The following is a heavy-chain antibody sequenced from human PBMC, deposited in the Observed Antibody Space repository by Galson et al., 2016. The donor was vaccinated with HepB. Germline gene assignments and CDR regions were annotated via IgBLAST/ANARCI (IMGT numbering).Heavy chain of an antibody. J-gene: IGHJ4*01. V-gene: IGHV4-39*01. D-gene: IGHD5-24*01. CDR3: ASLDMSTFVFPY. CDR1: GDSLSSSVYY. Sequence: SETLSLTCTVSGDSLSSSVYYGAWIRQSPGKGLEWIGTIDYSGLTFHNPSLKSRVSISADTSKNQFSLKLSAVTAADTAVYFCASLDMSTFVFPYWGHGTLVTVSS. CDR2: IDYSGLT.